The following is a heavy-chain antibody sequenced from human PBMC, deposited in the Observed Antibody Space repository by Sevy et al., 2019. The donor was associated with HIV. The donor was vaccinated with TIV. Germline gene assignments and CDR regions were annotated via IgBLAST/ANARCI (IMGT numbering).Heavy chain of an antibody. D-gene: IGHD6-19*01. CDR2: ISYDGSNK. CDR3: TRDAGYSVGWYPSNY. J-gene: IGHJ4*02. V-gene: IGHV3-30-3*01. CDR1: GITFSSHA. Sequence: GGSLRLSCAASGITFSSHAMHWVRQAPGKGLEWVTIISYDGSNKYYADSVKGRFSISRDNSKNILYLQMNSLRPADTALYYCTRDAGYSVGWYPSNYWGQGTLVTVSS.